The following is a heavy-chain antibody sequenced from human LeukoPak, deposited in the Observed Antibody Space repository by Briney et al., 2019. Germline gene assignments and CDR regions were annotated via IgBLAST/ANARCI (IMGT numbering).Heavy chain of an antibody. V-gene: IGHV3-21*01. CDR1: GFTFSSYS. D-gene: IGHD3-3*01. J-gene: IGHJ4*02. CDR3: ARGLDSSGSTYYDFWSGGYYFDY. Sequence: GGSLRLSCAASGFTFSSYSMNWVRQAPGKGREWVSSISSSSSYIYYADSVKGRFTISRDNAKHSLYLQMNSLRAEDTAVYYCARGLDSSGSTYYDFWSGGYYFDYWGQGTLVTVSS. CDR2: ISSSSSYI.